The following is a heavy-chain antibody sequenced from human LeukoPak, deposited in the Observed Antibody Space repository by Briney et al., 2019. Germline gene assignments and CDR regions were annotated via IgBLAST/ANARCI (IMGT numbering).Heavy chain of an antibody. CDR2: ISAYNGHT. D-gene: IGHD1-1*01. V-gene: IGHV1-18*01. Sequence: GASVKVSCKTSGYTFASFGISWVRQAPGQGLEWMGWISAYNGHTNYAQKLQGRVTMTTDTSTSTAYMELRSLRSDDTAVYYCARHWNVRGAFDIWGQGTMVTVSS. J-gene: IGHJ3*02. CDR3: ARHWNVRGAFDI. CDR1: GYTFASFG.